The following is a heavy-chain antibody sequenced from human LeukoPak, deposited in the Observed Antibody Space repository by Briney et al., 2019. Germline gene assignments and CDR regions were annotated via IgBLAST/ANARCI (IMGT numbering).Heavy chain of an antibody. Sequence: ASVKVSCKASGYTYTSYGISWERQAPGQGLEWVGWISAYNGNTKYAQKLQGRVTMTTDTSTSTAYMELTSLRSDDTAVYYCASAPIEVPGSAHWYWGQGTLVTVSP. CDR3: ASAPIEVPGSAHWY. J-gene: IGHJ4*02. D-gene: IGHD6-13*01. V-gene: IGHV1-18*01. CDR1: GYTYTSYG. CDR2: ISAYNGNT.